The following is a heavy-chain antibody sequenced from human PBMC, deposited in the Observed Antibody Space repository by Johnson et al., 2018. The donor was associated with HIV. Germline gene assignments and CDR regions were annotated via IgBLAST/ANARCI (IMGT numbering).Heavy chain of an antibody. J-gene: IGHJ3*02. V-gene: IGHV3-30-3*01. CDR2: ISYDGSNK. Sequence: QVQLVESGGGVVQPGRSLRLSCAASGFTFSSYAMHWVRQAPGKGLEWVAVISYDGSNKDYADSVKGRFTISRDNSKNTLYLQMNSLRAEDTAVYYCAGIRSSDKDIWGQGTMVTVSS. D-gene: IGHD2-21*01. CDR1: GFTFSSYA. CDR3: AGIRSSDKDI.